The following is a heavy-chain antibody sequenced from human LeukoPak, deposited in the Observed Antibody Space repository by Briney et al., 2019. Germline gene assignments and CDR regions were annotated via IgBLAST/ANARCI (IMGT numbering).Heavy chain of an antibody. J-gene: IGHJ4*02. CDR3: ASYDYGDYVDDY. D-gene: IGHD4-17*01. CDR2: IYYSGST. CDR1: GGSISSGDYY. V-gene: IGHV4-30-4*01. Sequence: SQTLSLTCTVSGGSISSGDYYWSWIRQPPGKGLEWIGYIYYSGSTYYNPSLKSRVTISVDTSKNQFSLKLSSVTAADTAVYYCASYDYGDYVDDYWGQGTLVTVSS.